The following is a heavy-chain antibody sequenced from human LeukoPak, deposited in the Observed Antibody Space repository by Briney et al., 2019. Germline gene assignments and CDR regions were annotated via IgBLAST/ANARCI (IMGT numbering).Heavy chain of an antibody. J-gene: IGHJ4*02. Sequence: GGSLRLSCAASGFTFSSYAMSWVRQAPGKGLERVSAIGGSGGGIFYADSVKGRFTISRDNSKNTLYLQMNSLRAEDSALYYCAKDWRYYYGSGSYFQCWGQGTLVTVSS. D-gene: IGHD3-10*01. CDR2: IGGSGGGI. CDR3: AKDWRYYYGSGSYFQC. CDR1: GFTFSSYA. V-gene: IGHV3-23*01.